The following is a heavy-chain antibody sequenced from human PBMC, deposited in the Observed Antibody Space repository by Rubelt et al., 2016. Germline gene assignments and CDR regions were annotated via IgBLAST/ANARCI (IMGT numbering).Heavy chain of an antibody. CDR1: GGSISSGGYY. J-gene: IGHJ4*02. V-gene: IGHV4-39*01. D-gene: IGHD1-26*01. CDR2: IYYSGST. Sequence: QVQLQESGPGLVKPSQTLSLTCTVSGGSISSGGYYWGWIRQPPGKGLEWIGSIYYSGSTYYNPSLKSRVTISVDTSKNQFSLKLSSVTAADTAVYYCARPRGVGASYYFDYWGQGTLVTVSS. CDR3: ARPRGVGASYYFDY.